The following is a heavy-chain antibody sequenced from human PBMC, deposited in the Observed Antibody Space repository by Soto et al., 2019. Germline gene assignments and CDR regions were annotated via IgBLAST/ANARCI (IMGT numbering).Heavy chain of an antibody. J-gene: IGHJ5*02. D-gene: IGHD2-2*01. Sequence: PSETLSLTCAVSGGSISSGGYSWSWIRQPPGKGLEWIGYIYHSGSTYYNPSLKSRVTISVDTSKNQFSLKLSSVTAADTAVYYCARATPGIVLVPAKNNWFDPWGQGTLVTVSS. CDR1: GGSISSGGYS. CDR3: ARATPGIVLVPAKNNWFDP. V-gene: IGHV4-30-2*01. CDR2: IYHSGST.